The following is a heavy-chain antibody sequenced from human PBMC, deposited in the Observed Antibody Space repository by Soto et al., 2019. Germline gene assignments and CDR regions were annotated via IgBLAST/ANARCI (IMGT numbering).Heavy chain of an antibody. V-gene: IGHV4-4*07. CDR3: ARDLHDSDWFDP. J-gene: IGHJ5*02. CDR1: GGSVSSYF. Sequence: QVQLQESGPGLMRPSETLSITCTVSGGSVSSYFWNWIRRPAGKGLKWIGRNYTSGSTNFNPSLKRRVTTSVDTSNKQFFLKLSSVTAADTAVYYCARDLHDSDWFDPWGQGTLVTVSS. CDR2: NYTSGST. D-gene: IGHD3-3*01.